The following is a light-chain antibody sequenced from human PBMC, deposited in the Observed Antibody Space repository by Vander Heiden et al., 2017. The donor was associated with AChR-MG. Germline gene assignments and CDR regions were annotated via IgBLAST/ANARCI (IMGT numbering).Light chain of an antibody. CDR3: QVWDSSSDLGV. Sequence: LLPPPSSASAAQGKTARITGGGNNIGSKSVHWYQQKPGQAPVLVVYDDSDRPSGIPERFSGSNSGNTATLTISRVEAGDEADYYCQVWDSSSDLGVFGGGTKLTVL. V-gene: IGLV3-21*03. CDR1: NIGSKS. CDR2: DDS. J-gene: IGLJ3*02.